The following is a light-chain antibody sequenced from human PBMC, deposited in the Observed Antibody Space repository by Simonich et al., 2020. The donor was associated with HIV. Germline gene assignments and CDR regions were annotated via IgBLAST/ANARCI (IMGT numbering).Light chain of an antibody. CDR3: QQYNNRPLT. J-gene: IGKJ4*01. CDR2: DAS. CDR1: QSVSRN. V-gene: IGKV3-15*01. Sequence: IVMTQSPATLSVSPGGRATLSCRASQSVSRNLAWYQQKPGQAPRLLIFDASTRATGGPAKFSGSGSGTEFTLTISSIQSEDFAVYYCQQYNNRPLTFGGGTKVEIK.